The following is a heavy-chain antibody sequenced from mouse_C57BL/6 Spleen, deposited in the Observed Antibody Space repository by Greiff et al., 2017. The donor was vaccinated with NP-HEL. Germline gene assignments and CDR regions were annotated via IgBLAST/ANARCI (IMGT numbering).Heavy chain of an antibody. D-gene: IGHD1-1*01. V-gene: IGHV1-66*01. Sequence: VQVVESGPELVKPGASVKISCKASGYSFTSYYIHWVKQRPGQGLEWIGWIYPGSGNTKYNEKFKGKATLTADTSSSTAYMQLSSLTSEDSAVYYCARDYYGSSYAYWGQGTLVTVSA. J-gene: IGHJ3*01. CDR3: ARDYYGSSYAY. CDR1: GYSFTSYY. CDR2: IYPGSGNT.